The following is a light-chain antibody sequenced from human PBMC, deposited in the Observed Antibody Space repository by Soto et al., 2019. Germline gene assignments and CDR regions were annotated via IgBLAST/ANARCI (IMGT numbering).Light chain of an antibody. J-gene: IGKJ2*01. CDR3: QQSCSAPRT. CDR1: QSITNY. CDR2: AAS. V-gene: IGKV1-39*01. Sequence: DIQMTQSPSSLPASVGDRVTITCRASQSITNYLSWYQQRPGKAPKLLIHAASNLQSWVPSRFSGSGSETDFSRTISSLQPEDFATYYCQQSCSAPRTFGQGTKLEIK.